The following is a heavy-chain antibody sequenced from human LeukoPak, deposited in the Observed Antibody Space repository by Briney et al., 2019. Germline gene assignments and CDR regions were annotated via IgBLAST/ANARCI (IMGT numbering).Heavy chain of an antibody. V-gene: IGHV1-18*01. Sequence: ASVKVSCKASGYIFTSYGISWVRQAHGQGLEWMGWISAYNGNTNYAQKLQGRVTMTTDTSTSTAYMELRSLRSDDTAVYYCARDRIYGSGSYYNYWGQGTLVTVSS. CDR3: ARDRIYGSGSYYNY. CDR2: ISAYNGNT. D-gene: IGHD3-10*01. CDR1: GYIFTSYG. J-gene: IGHJ4*02.